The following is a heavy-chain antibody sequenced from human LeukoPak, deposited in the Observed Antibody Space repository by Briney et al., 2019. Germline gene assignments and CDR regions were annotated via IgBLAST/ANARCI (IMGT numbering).Heavy chain of an antibody. D-gene: IGHD6-19*01. Sequence: AGGSLRLSCAASGFAFSSYWMSWVRQAPGKGLEWVANVNQVGSDKYYMDSVKGRFTISRENAENSLDLQMNNLKAEDTAVYYCARGVFATGWYPDNFDYWGQGILVTVSS. CDR3: ARGVFATGWYPDNFDY. J-gene: IGHJ4*02. CDR1: GFAFSSYW. V-gene: IGHV3-7*01. CDR2: VNQVGSDK.